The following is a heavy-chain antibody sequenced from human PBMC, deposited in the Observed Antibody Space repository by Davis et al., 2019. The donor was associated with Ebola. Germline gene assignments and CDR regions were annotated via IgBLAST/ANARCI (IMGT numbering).Heavy chain of an antibody. Sequence: PSETLSLTCTVSGGSISSHSDYWGWIRQSPGKGLEWIGSVYYSGSTHYNPSLRSRLTISVDTSKNQFSLHLKSMTAADTAVYYCARNNSGIPFDSWGLGTLVTGSS. V-gene: IGHV4-39*07. D-gene: IGHD3-10*01. J-gene: IGHJ4*02. CDR2: VYYSGST. CDR1: GGSISSHSDY. CDR3: ARNNSGIPFDS.